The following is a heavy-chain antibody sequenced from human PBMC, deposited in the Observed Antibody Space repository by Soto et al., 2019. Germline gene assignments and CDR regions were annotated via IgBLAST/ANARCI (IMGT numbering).Heavy chain of an antibody. Sequence: LRLSCAASGFTFSSYGMHWVRQAPGKGLEWVAVIWYDGSNKYYADSVKGRFTISRDNSKNTLYLQMNSLRAEDTAVYYCAREGSYCSSTSCYDYFDYWGQGTLVTVSS. D-gene: IGHD2-2*01. V-gene: IGHV3-33*01. J-gene: IGHJ4*02. CDR3: AREGSYCSSTSCYDYFDY. CDR2: IWYDGSNK. CDR1: GFTFSSYG.